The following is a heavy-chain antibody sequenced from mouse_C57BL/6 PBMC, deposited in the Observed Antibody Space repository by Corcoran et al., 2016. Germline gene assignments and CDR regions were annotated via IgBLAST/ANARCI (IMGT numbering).Heavy chain of an antibody. V-gene: IGHV1-84*01. J-gene: IGHJ4*01. Sequence: QIQLQQSGPELVKPGASVKISCKASGYTFTDYYINWVKQRPGQGFEWIGWIYPGSGNTKYNEKFKGKATLTVDTSSSTAYMQLSSLTSEDSAVYFCARQQIYYGNPYAMDYWGQGTSVTVSS. CDR3: ARQQIYYGNPYAMDY. CDR2: IYPGSGNT. CDR1: GYTFTDYY. D-gene: IGHD2-1*01.